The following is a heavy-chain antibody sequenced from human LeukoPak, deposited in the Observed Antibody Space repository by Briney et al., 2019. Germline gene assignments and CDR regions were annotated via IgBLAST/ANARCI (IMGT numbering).Heavy chain of an antibody. J-gene: IGHJ4*02. CDR1: GFTFSSYG. CDR3: AKAPYGTPVSIYFDY. CDR2: ISGSGGST. V-gene: IGHV3-23*01. D-gene: IGHD2/OR15-2a*01. Sequence: GGSLRLSCAASGFTFSSYGMSWVRQAPGKGLEWVSAISGSGGSTYYADSVKGQFTISRDNSKNTLYLQMNSLRAEDTAVYYCAKAPYGTPVSIYFDYWGQGTLVTVSS.